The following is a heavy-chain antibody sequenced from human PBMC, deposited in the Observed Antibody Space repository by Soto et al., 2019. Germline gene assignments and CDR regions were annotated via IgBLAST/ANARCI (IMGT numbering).Heavy chain of an antibody. CDR3: ARKGQLLYYYYYYGMDV. V-gene: IGHV4-30-4*01. Sequence: SETLSLTCTVSGGSISSPDHHWTWIRQSPGKGLEWIGAIYYSASTNYNPSLKSRVTISVDTSKNQFSLKLSSVTAADTAVHYCARKGQLLYYYYYYGMDVWGQGTTVTVSS. CDR1: GGSISSPDHH. CDR2: IYYSAST. J-gene: IGHJ6*02. D-gene: IGHD2-2*01.